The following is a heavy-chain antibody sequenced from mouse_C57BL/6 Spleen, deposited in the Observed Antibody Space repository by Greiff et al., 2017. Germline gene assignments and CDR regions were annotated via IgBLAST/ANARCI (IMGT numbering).Heavy chain of an antibody. CDR1: GYTFTSYW. CDR3: ARSFDGYYGGSYFDY. Sequence: QVQLQQSGAELVKPGASVKLSCKASGYTFTSYWMHWVKQRPGRGLEWIGRIDPNSGGTKYNEKFKSKATLTVDKPSSTAYMQLSSLTSEDSAVYYCARSFDGYYGGSYFDYWGQGTTLTVSS. V-gene: IGHV1-72*01. J-gene: IGHJ2*01. CDR2: IDPNSGGT. D-gene: IGHD2-3*01.